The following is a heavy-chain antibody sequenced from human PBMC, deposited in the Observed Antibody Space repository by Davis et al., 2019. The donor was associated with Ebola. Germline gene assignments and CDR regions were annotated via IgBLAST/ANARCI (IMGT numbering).Heavy chain of an antibody. D-gene: IGHD6-19*01. V-gene: IGHV3-30*18. Sequence: GGSLRLSCAASGFTFSSYGIHWVRQAPGKGLEWVAVISFDGTNAYYADSVKGRFTISRDNSKNTLYLQMNSLRSEDTAVYYCAKDRGWAVAGVRGWFDPWGQGTLVTVSS. CDR2: ISFDGTNA. CDR1: GFTFSSYG. CDR3: AKDRGWAVAGVRGWFDP. J-gene: IGHJ5*02.